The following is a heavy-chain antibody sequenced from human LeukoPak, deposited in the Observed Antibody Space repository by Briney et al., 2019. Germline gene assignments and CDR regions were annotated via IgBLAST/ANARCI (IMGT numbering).Heavy chain of an antibody. Sequence: SGGSLRLSCAASGFTISSYYMAWVRQAPGKGLEWVSVIYHSGNTDYADSVKGRFTISRDNSKNTVYLQMSSLRAEDTAVYYCARVRVIGYSNFAYWGQGTLVTVSS. CDR2: IYHSGNT. J-gene: IGHJ4*02. V-gene: IGHV3-53*01. CDR1: GFTISSYY. D-gene: IGHD2-2*03. CDR3: ARVRVIGYSNFAY.